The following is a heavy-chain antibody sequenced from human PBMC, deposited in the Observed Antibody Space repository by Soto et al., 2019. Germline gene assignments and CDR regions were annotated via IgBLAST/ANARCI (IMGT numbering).Heavy chain of an antibody. D-gene: IGHD3-10*01. CDR1: GFTFSSYS. CDR3: ARENDRHYGSGSY. J-gene: IGHJ4*02. V-gene: IGHV3-21*01. CDR2: ISSSSSYI. Sequence: EVQLVESGGGLVKPGGSLRLSCAASGFTFSSYSMNWVRQAPGKGLEWVSSISSSSSYIYYADSVKGRFTISRDNAKNSLYLQMNSLRAEDTAVYYCARENDRHYGSGSYWGQGTLVTVSS.